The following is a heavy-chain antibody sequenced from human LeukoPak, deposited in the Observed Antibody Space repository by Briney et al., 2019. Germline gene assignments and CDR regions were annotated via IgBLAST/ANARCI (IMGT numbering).Heavy chain of an antibody. CDR1: GFTFSSYG. CDR3: TRGSNGDF. D-gene: IGHD4-11*01. Sequence: GRSLRLSCAASGFTFSSYGMHWVRQAPGKGLEWVSSFSSKRNSTHYADSVKGRFTISRDNAKNSLFLQMNGLRVEDTAVYHCTRGSNGDFWGQGTLVTVSS. CDR2: FSSKRNST. V-gene: IGHV3-21*01. J-gene: IGHJ4*02.